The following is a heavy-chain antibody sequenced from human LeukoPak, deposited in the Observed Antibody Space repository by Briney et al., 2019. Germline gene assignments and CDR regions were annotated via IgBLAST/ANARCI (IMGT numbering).Heavy chain of an antibody. CDR2: ISAYNGNT. D-gene: IGHD6-13*01. V-gene: IGHV1-18*01. CDR3: ARVAATIYWYYGMDV. Sequence: ASVKVSCKASGYTFTSNGISWVRQAPGQGLEWMGWISAYNGNTNYAQKVQGRVTMTTDTSTSTGYMELRSLRSDDTAVYYCARVAATIYWYYGMDVWGQGTTVTAPS. J-gene: IGHJ6*02. CDR1: GYTFTSNG.